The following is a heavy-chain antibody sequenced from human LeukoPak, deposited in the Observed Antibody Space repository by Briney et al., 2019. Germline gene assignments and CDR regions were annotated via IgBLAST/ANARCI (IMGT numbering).Heavy chain of an antibody. D-gene: IGHD5-18*01. Sequence: GGSLRLSCAVSGFTFSSYSMNWVRQAPGKGLEWVSAISGSGGSTYYADSVKGRFTMSRDNSKNTLYLQMNSLRAEDTAVYYCAKDGTWIQLWLAYWGQGTLVTVSS. V-gene: IGHV3-23*01. J-gene: IGHJ4*02. CDR2: ISGSGGST. CDR3: AKDGTWIQLWLAY. CDR1: GFTFSSYS.